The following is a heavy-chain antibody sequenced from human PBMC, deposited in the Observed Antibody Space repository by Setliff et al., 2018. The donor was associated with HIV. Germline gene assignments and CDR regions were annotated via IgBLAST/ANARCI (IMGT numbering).Heavy chain of an antibody. CDR1: GFTLTGYS. J-gene: IGHJ5*02. CDR3: AKVAGSWIQLWLAP. CDR2: ITTSSALI. V-gene: IGHV3-48*01. Sequence: GGSLRLSCVASGFTLTGYSIIWVRQAPGKGLEWLAYITTSSALIHYADSVKGRFTVSRDNAKNTLYLQMNSLRAEDTAVYYCAKVAGSWIQLWLAPWGQGTLVTVSS. D-gene: IGHD5-18*01.